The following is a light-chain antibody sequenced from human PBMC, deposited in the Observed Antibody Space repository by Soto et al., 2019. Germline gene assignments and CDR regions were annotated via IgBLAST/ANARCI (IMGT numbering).Light chain of an antibody. CDR3: QQRSNWPRT. J-gene: IGKJ1*01. CDR2: GAS. CDR1: QSISSSY. Sequence: EIVLTQSPGTLSLSPGKRATLSCRTSQSISSSYLAWYQQRPGQAPRLLIYGASSRATGIPDRFSGSGSGTDFTLTISSLEPEDFAVYYCQQRSNWPRTFGQGTKVDIK. V-gene: IGKV3D-20*02.